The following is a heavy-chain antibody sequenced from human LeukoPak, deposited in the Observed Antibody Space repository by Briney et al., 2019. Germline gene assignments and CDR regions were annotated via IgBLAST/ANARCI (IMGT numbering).Heavy chain of an antibody. D-gene: IGHD3-10*01. CDR3: AKTGGITSSY. CDR1: GFTFSSYA. Sequence: GGSRRLSCAASGFTFSSYAMHWVRQAPGKGLEWVAVISYDGSNKYYADSVKGRFTISRDNSKNTLYLLMNSLRAEDTAVYYCAKTGGITSSYWGQGTLVTVSS. CDR2: ISYDGSNK. V-gene: IGHV3-30*04. J-gene: IGHJ4*02.